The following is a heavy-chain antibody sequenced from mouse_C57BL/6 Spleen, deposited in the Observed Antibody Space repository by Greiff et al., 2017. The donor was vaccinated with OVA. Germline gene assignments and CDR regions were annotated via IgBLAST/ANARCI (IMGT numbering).Heavy chain of an antibody. J-gene: IGHJ2*01. D-gene: IGHD2-12*01. CDR2: IDPSDRET. CDR3: ARRRFGIVDY. CDR1: GYTFTSYW. V-gene: IGHV1-52*01. Sequence: QVQLQQSGAELVRPGSSVKLSCKASGYTFTSYWMHWVKQRPIQGLEWIGNIDPSDRETHYNQKFKDKATLTVDKSSSTAYMQLSSLTSEDSAVYYCARRRFGIVDYWGQGTTLTVSS.